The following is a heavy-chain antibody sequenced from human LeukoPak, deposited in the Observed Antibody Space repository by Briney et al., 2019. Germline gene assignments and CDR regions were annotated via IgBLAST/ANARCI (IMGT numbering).Heavy chain of an antibody. CDR1: GFTLSSSW. V-gene: IGHV3-74*01. CDR3: ARELAYYFDY. D-gene: IGHD1-1*01. Sequence: GGSLRLSCAASGFTLSSSWMHWVRQVPGEGLVWVARMNEDGRRTDVAGSVRGRFTISRDIAKNTLFLQMNSLRAEDTAVYYCARELAYYFDYWGQGTLVTVSS. J-gene: IGHJ4*02. CDR2: MNEDGRRT.